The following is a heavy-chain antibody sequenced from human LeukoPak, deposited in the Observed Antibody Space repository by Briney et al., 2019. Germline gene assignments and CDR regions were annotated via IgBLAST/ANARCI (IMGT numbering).Heavy chain of an antibody. CDR2: IYYSGST. J-gene: IGHJ4*02. Sequence: SETLSLTCTVSGGSISSYYWSWIRRPPGKGLEWIGYIYYSGSTNYSPSLKSRVTISVDTSKNQFSLKLSSVTAADTAVYYCAGRGYSYGYSDYWGQGTLVTVSS. CDR3: AGRGYSYGYSDY. V-gene: IGHV4-59*01. CDR1: GGSISSYY. D-gene: IGHD5-18*01.